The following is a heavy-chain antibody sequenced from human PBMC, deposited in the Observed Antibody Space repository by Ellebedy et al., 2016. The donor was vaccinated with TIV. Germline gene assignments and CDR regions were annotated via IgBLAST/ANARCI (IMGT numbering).Heavy chain of an antibody. Sequence: GESLKISCAASGFTFSSYSMNWVRQAPGKGLEWVSYISSSSSTIYYADSVKGRFTISRDNAKNSLYLQMNSLRAEDTAVYYCASRNYGDYDYWGQGTLVTVSS. CDR1: GFTFSSYS. CDR2: ISSSSSTI. V-gene: IGHV3-48*01. CDR3: ASRNYGDYDY. D-gene: IGHD4-17*01. J-gene: IGHJ4*02.